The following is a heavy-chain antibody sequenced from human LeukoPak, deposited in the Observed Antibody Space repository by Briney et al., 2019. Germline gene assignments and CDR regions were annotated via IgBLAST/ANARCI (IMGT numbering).Heavy chain of an antibody. CDR2: ISSSSSYI. V-gene: IGHV3-21*01. CDR1: GFTFSSYS. Sequence: GGSLRLSCAASGFTFSSYSMNWVRQAPGKGLAWVSSISSSSSYIYYADSVKGRFTISRDNAKNSLYLQMNSLRAEDTAVYYCARDGYYGSGSYHLDIWGQGTMVTVSS. CDR3: ARDGYYGSGSYHLDI. D-gene: IGHD3-10*01. J-gene: IGHJ3*02.